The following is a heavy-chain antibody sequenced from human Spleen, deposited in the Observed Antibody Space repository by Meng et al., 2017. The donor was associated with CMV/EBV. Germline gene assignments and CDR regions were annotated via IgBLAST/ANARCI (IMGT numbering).Heavy chain of an antibody. J-gene: IGHJ6*02. D-gene: IGHD2-8*02. Sequence: GESLKISCGASGFTFRRNWMSWVRQAPGKGLEWVANIKQDGGEKYYVDSVKGRFTISRDNAKNTLSLQMNGLRAEDTAVYYCARGRSQYASLVGFYGMDVWGQGTTVTVSS. CDR1: GFTFRRNW. CDR3: ARGRSQYASLVGFYGMDV. V-gene: IGHV3-7*01. CDR2: IKQDGGEK.